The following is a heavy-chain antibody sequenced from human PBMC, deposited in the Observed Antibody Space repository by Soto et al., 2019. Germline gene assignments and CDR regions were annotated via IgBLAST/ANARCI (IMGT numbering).Heavy chain of an antibody. CDR3: ARFSWYDGDSITNYYMDF. D-gene: IGHD6-13*01. CDR2: ISYTGNT. CDR1: GDSISSRSYY. Sequence: LQESGPGLVKPSETLSLTCSVFGDSISSRSYYWAWIRRPPGMGLEWIASISYTGNTYYNPSRKSRAAISGDTSKNQFSLKLSFVTAADTAVYYCARFSWYDGDSITNYYMDFWGNGATVTVSS. J-gene: IGHJ6*03. V-gene: IGHV4-39*01.